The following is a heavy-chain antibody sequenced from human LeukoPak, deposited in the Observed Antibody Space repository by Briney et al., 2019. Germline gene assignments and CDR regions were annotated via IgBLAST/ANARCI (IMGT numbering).Heavy chain of an antibody. J-gene: IGHJ5*02. CDR2: IYHSGST. Sequence: PSETLTLTCTASGYSISSDYYWGWLRQPPEKRLGGTVIIYHSGSTYYKHSLKSRFTISVDTSKNQFSLKLSSVTAADTAVYYCARGWVAASYNLLDPWSQGTLVTVSS. D-gene: IGHD6-13*01. CDR3: ARGWVAASYNLLDP. V-gene: IGHV4-38-2*02. CDR1: GYSISSDYY.